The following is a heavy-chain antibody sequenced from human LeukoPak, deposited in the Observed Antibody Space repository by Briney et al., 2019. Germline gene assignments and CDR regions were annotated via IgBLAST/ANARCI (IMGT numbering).Heavy chain of an antibody. D-gene: IGHD6-19*01. J-gene: IGHJ4*02. Sequence: SETLSLTCAVSGGSISSSNWWSWVRQPPGKGLEWIGEIYHSGTTNYNPSLKSRVTISVDKSKNQFSLKLSSVTAADTAVYYCAGSDSGWSLFYFDYWGQGTLVTVSS. CDR2: IYHSGTT. CDR1: GGSISSSNW. CDR3: AGSDSGWSLFYFDY. V-gene: IGHV4-4*02.